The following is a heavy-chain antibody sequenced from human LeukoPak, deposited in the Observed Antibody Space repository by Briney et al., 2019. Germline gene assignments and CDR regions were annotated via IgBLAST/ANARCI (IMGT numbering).Heavy chain of an antibody. CDR1: GGSISSGGYY. J-gene: IGHJ6*02. D-gene: IGHD4-11*01. Sequence: PSETLSLTCTVSGGSISSGGYYWSWIRQHPGKGLEWIGYIYYSGSTYYNPSLKSRVTISVDTSKNQFSLKLSSVTAADTAVYYCARWGILQYPRGDGMDVWGQGTTVTVSS. CDR3: ARWGILQYPRGDGMDV. V-gene: IGHV4-31*03. CDR2: IYYSGST.